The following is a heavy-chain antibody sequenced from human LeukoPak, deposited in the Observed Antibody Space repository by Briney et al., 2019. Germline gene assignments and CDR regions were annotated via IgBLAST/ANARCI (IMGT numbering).Heavy chain of an antibody. Sequence: GGSLRLSCAASGFTFSSYAMHWVRQAPGKGLEWVAVLSYVGNKEYYADSVKGRFSISRDNSKNTLFLLMNSLRAEDSAVYYCARPKDCGGDCYYHGMDVWGQGTTVTVSS. D-gene: IGHD2-21*01. J-gene: IGHJ6*02. CDR2: LSYVGNKE. CDR3: ARPKDCGGDCYYHGMDV. CDR1: GFTFSSYA. V-gene: IGHV3-30-3*01.